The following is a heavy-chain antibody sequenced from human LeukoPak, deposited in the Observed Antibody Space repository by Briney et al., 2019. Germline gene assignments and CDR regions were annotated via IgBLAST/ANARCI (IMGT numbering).Heavy chain of an antibody. CDR3: AKDFEYSSSGWFDP. D-gene: IGHD6-6*01. J-gene: IGHJ5*02. CDR1: GFTFSSYA. V-gene: IGHV3-30*04. Sequence: TGGSLRLSCAASGFTFSSYAMHWVRQAPGKGLEWVAVISYDGSNKYYADSVKGRFTISRDNSKNTLYLQMNSLRAEDTAVYYCAKDFEYSSSGWFDPWGQGTLVTVSS. CDR2: ISYDGSNK.